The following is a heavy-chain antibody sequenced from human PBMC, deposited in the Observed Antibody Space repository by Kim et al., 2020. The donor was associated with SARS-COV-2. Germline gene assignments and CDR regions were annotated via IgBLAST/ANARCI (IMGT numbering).Heavy chain of an antibody. CDR2: INHSGST. J-gene: IGHJ4*02. CDR3: ARGPPKYSPVWNFDY. D-gene: IGHD5-18*01. Sequence: SETLSLTCAVYGGSFSGYYWSWIRQPPGKGLEWIGEINHSGSTNYNPSLKSRVTISVDTSKNQFSLKLSSVTAADTAVYYCARGPPKYSPVWNFDYWGQGTLVTVSS. CDR1: GGSFSGYY. V-gene: IGHV4-34*01.